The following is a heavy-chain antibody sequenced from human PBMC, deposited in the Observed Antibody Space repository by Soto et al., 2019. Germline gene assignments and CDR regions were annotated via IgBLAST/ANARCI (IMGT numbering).Heavy chain of an antibody. V-gene: IGHV5-51*01. CDR1: GYSFFSHW. J-gene: IGHJ4*02. CDR2: IYPSDSET. CDR3: ARRTWLSGYYDY. D-gene: IGHD3-22*01. Sequence: PGESLKISCKGSGYSFFSHWIGWVRQMPGKGLEWVWIIYPSDSETRYSPSFQGQVTISVDKSINTAYLQWSSLKASDTAMYYCARRTWLSGYYDYWCPGTLVTVS.